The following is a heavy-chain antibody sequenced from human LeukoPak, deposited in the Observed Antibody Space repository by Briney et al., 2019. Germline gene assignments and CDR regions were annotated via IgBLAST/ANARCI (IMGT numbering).Heavy chain of an antibody. V-gene: IGHV3-30*01. CDR3: AEGGYSSSSRPLDY. J-gene: IGHJ4*02. D-gene: IGHD6-6*01. CDR1: GFTFSSYA. Sequence: GGSLRLSCAASGFTFSSYAMHWVRQAPGKGLEWVAVISYDGSNKYYADSVKGRFTISRDNSKNTLYLQMNSLRAEDTAVYYCAEGGYSSSSRPLDYWGQGTLVTVSS. CDR2: ISYDGSNK.